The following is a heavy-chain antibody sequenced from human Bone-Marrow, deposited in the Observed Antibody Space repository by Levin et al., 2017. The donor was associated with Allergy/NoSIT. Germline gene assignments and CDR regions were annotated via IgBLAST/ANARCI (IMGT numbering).Heavy chain of an antibody. V-gene: IGHV1-18*01. CDR1: GYTFTMYG. CDR3: ARDFGPYDSSGYYPY. D-gene: IGHD3-22*01. J-gene: IGHJ4*02. CDR2: ISAHHGNA. Sequence: ASVKVSCKASGYTFTMYGISWVRQAPGQGLEWMGWISAHHGNAIYAQKVQARVTMTTDTSTTTAYMELRSLRSDATAVDYCARDFGPYDSSGYYPYWGQGTPVTVSS.